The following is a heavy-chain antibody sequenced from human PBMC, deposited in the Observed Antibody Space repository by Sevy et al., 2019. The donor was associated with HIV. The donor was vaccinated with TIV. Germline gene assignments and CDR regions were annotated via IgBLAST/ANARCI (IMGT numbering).Heavy chain of an antibody. V-gene: IGHV3-21*01. Sequence: GGSLRLSCAASGFTFSDYNMNWVRQAPGKGLEWVSSISSISNYIYYADSVKGRFTISRDNAKNSLYLQMNSLRAEDTAVYYCARETSSFGEAIYYGMDVWGQGTTVTVSS. CDR2: ISSISNYI. J-gene: IGHJ6*02. CDR3: ARETSSFGEAIYYGMDV. D-gene: IGHD3-10*01. CDR1: GFTFSDYN.